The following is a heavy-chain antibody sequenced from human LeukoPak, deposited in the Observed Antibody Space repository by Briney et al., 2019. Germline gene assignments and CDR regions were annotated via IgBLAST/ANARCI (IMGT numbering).Heavy chain of an antibody. CDR2: INSDGSGS. Sequence: GGSLRLSCAASGFTFSNYWMHWVRQAPGKGLVWVSRINSDGSGSNYADSVRGRFTISRDNTKDSLYLQMNSLRAEDTAVYYCASPVTTVTTNSFDIWGQGTRVTVSS. CDR3: ASPVTTVTTNSFDI. V-gene: IGHV3-74*01. J-gene: IGHJ3*02. D-gene: IGHD4-17*01. CDR1: GFTFSNYW.